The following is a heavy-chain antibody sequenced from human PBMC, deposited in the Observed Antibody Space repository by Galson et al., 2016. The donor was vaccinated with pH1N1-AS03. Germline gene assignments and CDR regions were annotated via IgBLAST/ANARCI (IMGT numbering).Heavy chain of an antibody. CDR2: ISGSGTST. D-gene: IGHD3-22*01. J-gene: IGHJ4*02. CDR3: AKEGDSSGDYFDY. V-gene: IGHV3-23*01. CDR1: GFTFSSYA. Sequence: SLRLSCAASGFTFSSYAMSWVRQAPGKGLEWVSVISGSGTSTFYADSVKGRFTISRDNSKNTLYLQMNSLRAEDAAVYYCAKEGDSSGDYFDYWGQGILVTVSS.